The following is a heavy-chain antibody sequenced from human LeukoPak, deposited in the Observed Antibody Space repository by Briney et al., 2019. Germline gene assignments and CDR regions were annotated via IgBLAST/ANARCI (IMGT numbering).Heavy chain of an antibody. J-gene: IGHJ4*02. D-gene: IGHD1-26*01. CDR3: AKDVGKWESLHFFDY. Sequence: PGGSLKLSCAASGFTFSSYAMSWVRQAPGKGLEWVSAISGSGGSTYYADSVKGRFTISRDNSKNTLYLQMNSLRAEDTAVYYCAKDVGKWESLHFFDYWGQGTLVTVSS. CDR1: GFTFSSYA. CDR2: ISGSGGST. V-gene: IGHV3-23*01.